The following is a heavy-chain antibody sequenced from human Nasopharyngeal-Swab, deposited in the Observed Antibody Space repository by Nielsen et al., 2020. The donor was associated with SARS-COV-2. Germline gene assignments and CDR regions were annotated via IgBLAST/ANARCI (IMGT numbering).Heavy chain of an antibody. D-gene: IGHD1-1*01. V-gene: IGHV4-34*01. CDR1: GGAFSGFY. J-gene: IGHJ6*02. CDR3: ARGRRERAPRYYYYGMDV. CDR2: INPRGST. Sequence: GSLRLSCAVYGGAFSGFYWSWIRQSPGEGLEWIGEINPRGSTDYNPSLKSRVSMSVDTSKNQVFLNLRSVTAADTALYYCARGRRERAPRYYYYGMDVWGQGTTVTVS.